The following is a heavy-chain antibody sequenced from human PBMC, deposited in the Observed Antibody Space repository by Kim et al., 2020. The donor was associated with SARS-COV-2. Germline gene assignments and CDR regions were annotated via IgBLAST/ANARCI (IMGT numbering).Heavy chain of an antibody. Sequence: TGYAQQFQGRVTLTRNTSISTAYMGLSSLRSEDTAVYYCARIYDFWSGYQPWGQGTLVTVSS. CDR2: T. D-gene: IGHD3-3*01. V-gene: IGHV1-8*01. J-gene: IGHJ4*02. CDR3: ARIYDFWSGYQP.